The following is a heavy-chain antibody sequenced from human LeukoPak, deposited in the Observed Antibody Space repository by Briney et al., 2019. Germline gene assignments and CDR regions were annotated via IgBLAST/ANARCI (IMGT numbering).Heavy chain of an antibody. CDR1: GYTLTELS. CDR3: ATVKIYDILTGFDY. D-gene: IGHD3-9*01. V-gene: IGHV1-24*01. J-gene: IGHJ4*02. Sequence: GASVKVSCKVSGYTLTELSMHWVRQAPGKGLEWMGGFDPEDGETIYAQKFQGRVTMTEDTSTDTAYMELSSLRSEDTAVYYCATVKIYDILTGFDYWGQGTLVTVSS. CDR2: FDPEDGET.